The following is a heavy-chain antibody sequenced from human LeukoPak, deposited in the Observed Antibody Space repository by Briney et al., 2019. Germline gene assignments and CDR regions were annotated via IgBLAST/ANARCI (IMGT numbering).Heavy chain of an antibody. Sequence: QPGGSLRLSCAASGFTFSSYEMNWVRQAPGKGLEWVSYISSSGSTIYYADSVKGRFTISRDNAENSLYLQMNSLRAEDTAVYYCARDAREDGMDVWGQGTTVTVSS. CDR2: ISSSGSTI. CDR3: ARDAREDGMDV. V-gene: IGHV3-48*03. J-gene: IGHJ6*02. CDR1: GFTFSSYE.